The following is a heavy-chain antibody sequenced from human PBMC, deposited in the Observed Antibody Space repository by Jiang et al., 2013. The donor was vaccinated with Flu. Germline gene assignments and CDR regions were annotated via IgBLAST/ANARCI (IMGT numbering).Heavy chain of an antibody. V-gene: IGHV3-7*05. J-gene: IGHJ2*01. Sequence: QLVESGGGLVQPGGSLRLSCAASGFTFPHYWMSWVRQAPGKGLEWVANMKQDGSEIYYVDSVKGRFTISRDNAKNSLYLQMNSLRAEDTAVYYCARDSIPTLIVPVGKSGNWYFDLWGRGTLVTVSS. CDR1: GFTFPHYW. CDR2: MKQDGSEI. CDR3: ARDSIPTLIVPVGKSGNWYFDL. D-gene: IGHD3-22*01.